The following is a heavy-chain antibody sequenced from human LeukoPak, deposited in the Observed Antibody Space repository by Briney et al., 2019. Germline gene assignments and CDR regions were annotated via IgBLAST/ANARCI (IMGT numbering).Heavy chain of an antibody. V-gene: IGHV3-23*01. D-gene: IGHD2-21*02. CDR3: AKVNRHIVVVTAIDH. Sequence: PGGSLRLSCAASGFTFSSYAMSWVRQAPGKGLEWVSAISGSGGSTHYADSVKGRFTISRDNSKNTLYLQMNSLRAEDTAVYYCAKVNRHIVVVTAIDHWGQGTLVTISS. CDR2: ISGSGGST. J-gene: IGHJ5*02. CDR1: GFTFSSYA.